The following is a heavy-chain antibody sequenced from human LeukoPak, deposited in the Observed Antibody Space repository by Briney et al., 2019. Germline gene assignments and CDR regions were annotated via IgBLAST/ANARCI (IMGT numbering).Heavy chain of an antibody. D-gene: IGHD3-22*01. J-gene: IGHJ4*02. CDR3: ASEEAWDDSSGYYDS. CDR2: IIPILGIA. Sequence: GASVKVSCKASGYTFTGYYMHWVRQAPGQGLEWMGRIIPILGIANYAQKFQGRVTITADKSTSTAYMELSSLRSEDTAVYYCASEEAWDDSSGYYDSWGQGTLVTVSS. CDR1: GYTFTGYY. V-gene: IGHV1-69*04.